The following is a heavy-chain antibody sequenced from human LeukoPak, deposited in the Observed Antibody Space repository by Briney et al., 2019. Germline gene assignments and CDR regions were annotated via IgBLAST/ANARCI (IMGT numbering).Heavy chain of an antibody. V-gene: IGHV4-59*01. CDR3: ARESMITFGGVIKTAFDY. Sequence: SETLSLTCTVSDGSITNYDWSWVRQPPGKGLEFIGHVHYSGTADYNPSLKSRVTISIDTSKKHFFLKLKSVTAADTAVYYCARESMITFGGVIKTAFDYWGQGTLVTVSS. CDR1: DGSITNYD. CDR2: VHYSGTA. J-gene: IGHJ4*02. D-gene: IGHD3-16*02.